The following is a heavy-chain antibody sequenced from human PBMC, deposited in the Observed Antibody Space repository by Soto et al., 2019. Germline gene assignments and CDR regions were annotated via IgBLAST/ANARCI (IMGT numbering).Heavy chain of an antibody. CDR3: ARGNYDILTGYINWFDP. CDR2: IYYSGST. V-gene: IGHV4-59*01. CDR1: GGSISSYC. J-gene: IGHJ5*02. D-gene: IGHD3-9*01. Sequence: SETLSLTCTVSGGSISSYCWSWIRQPPGKGLEWIGYIYYSGSTNYNPSLKSRVTISVDTSKNQFSLKLSSVTAADTAVYYCARGNYDILTGYINWFDPWGQGTLVTVS.